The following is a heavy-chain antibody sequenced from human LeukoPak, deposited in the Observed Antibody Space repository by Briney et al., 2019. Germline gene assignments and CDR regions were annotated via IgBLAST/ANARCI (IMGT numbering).Heavy chain of an antibody. CDR2: ISSSSSYI. CDR1: GFTFSSYG. J-gene: IGHJ4*02. V-gene: IGHV3-21*01. D-gene: IGHD6-19*01. CDR3: ARVPGHSSGWVVDY. Sequence: PGGSLRLSCAASGFTFSSYGMSWVRQAPGKGLEWVSSISSSSSYIYYADSVKGRFTISRDNAKNSLYLQMNSLRAEDTAVYYCARVPGHSSGWVVDYWGQGTLVTVSS.